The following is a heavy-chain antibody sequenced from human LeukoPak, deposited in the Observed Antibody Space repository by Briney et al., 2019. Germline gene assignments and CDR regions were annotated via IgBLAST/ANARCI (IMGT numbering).Heavy chain of an antibody. CDR3: ARGWAPRGEKSSFAS. CDR2: IFASGST. V-gene: IGHV4-4*07. J-gene: IGHJ4*02. D-gene: IGHD3-10*01. Sequence: PSETLSLTCTVPAASINSDYWTRVRQVAGKGLEWIGRIFASGSTNYNPYLRSRITMSVDTSKNQFSLDLSSVTAADTGVYYCARGWAPRGEKSSFASWGQGTLVTVSS. CDR1: AASINSDY.